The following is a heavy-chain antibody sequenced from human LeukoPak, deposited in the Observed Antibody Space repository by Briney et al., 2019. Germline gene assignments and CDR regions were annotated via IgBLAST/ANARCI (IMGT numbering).Heavy chain of an antibody. CDR3: ARGGSGSFYYCYGMDV. D-gene: IGHD3-10*01. V-gene: IGHV1-3*01. J-gene: IGHJ6*04. Sequence: ASVKVSCKASGYTFTSYAMHWVRQAPGQRLEWMGWINAGNGNTKYSQKLQGRVTITRDTSASTAYMELSSLRSEDTAVYYCARGGSGSFYYCYGMDVWGKGTTVTVSS. CDR2: INAGNGNT. CDR1: GYTFTSYA.